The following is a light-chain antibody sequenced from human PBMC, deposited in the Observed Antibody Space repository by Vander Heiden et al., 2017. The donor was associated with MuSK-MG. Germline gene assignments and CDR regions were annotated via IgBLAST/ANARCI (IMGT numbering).Light chain of an antibody. CDR3: LQNYVLPYT. J-gene: IGKJ2*01. V-gene: IGKV1-17*01. Sequence: DIQMTQAPSSLSASVGDRVAITCRASQDIRNDLNWYQQKAGQAPKRLLYAASSLQSEVPSRFSGSGSGTEFTLTISSLQPEDFATYYCLQNYVLPYTFGQGTMVESK. CDR2: AAS. CDR1: QDIRND.